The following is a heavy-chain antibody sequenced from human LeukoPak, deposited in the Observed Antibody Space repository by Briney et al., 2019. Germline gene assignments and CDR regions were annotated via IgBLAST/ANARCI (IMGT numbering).Heavy chain of an antibody. J-gene: IGHJ3*02. V-gene: IGHV1-58*01. Sequence: TSVKVSCKASGSTFTSSAVQWVRQARGQRLEWIGWIVVGSGNTNYAQKFQERVTITRDMSTSTAYMELSSLRSEDTAVYYCAADGRDYGDYVVAFDIWGQGTMVTVSS. CDR2: IVVGSGNT. D-gene: IGHD4-17*01. CDR3: AADGRDYGDYVVAFDI. CDR1: GSTFTSSA.